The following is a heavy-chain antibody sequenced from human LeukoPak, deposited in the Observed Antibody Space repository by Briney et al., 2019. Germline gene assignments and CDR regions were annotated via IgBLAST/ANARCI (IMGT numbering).Heavy chain of an antibody. D-gene: IGHD6-6*01. CDR2: INPNSGGT. CDR3: ARARWQLVPYFDS. Sequence: GASVTVSFKASGYTFTSYGISWVRQAPGQGLEWMGWINPNSGGTNFAQKFQGRVAMTRDTSISTAYMELGSLRSDDTAVYYCARARWQLVPYFDSWGQGTLVTVSS. J-gene: IGHJ4*02. V-gene: IGHV1-2*02. CDR1: GYTFTSYG.